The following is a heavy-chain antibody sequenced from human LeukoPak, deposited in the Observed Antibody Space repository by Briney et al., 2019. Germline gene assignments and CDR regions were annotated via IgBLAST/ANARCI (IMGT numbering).Heavy chain of an antibody. V-gene: IGHV4-39*01. CDR3: ARVGRFLEWFRGAFDP. D-gene: IGHD3-3*01. J-gene: IGHJ5*02. Sequence: SETLSLTCTVSGGSISSSSYYWGWIRQPPGKGLEWIGTIYKSGSTYYNPSLKSRVTISVDTSKNQFALKLSSVTAADTAVYYCARVGRFLEWFRGAFDPWGQGTLVTVSS. CDR1: GGSISSSSYY. CDR2: IYKSGST.